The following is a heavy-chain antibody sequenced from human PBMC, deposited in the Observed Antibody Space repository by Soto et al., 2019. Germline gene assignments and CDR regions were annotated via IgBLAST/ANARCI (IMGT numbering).Heavy chain of an antibody. CDR3: TTDSSGKYYFHX. V-gene: IGHV3-15*01. Sequence: PGGSLRLSCAASGFTFSNAWMSWVRQAPGKGLEWVFRIKSKTDGGKTAYAAPVKGRFTISRDDSKNTLYLQMNSLKTEDTAVYYCTTDSSGKYYFHXWGQVTLVTVSX. J-gene: IGHJ4*02. D-gene: IGHD3-22*01. CDR1: GFTFSNAW. CDR2: IKSKTDGGKT.